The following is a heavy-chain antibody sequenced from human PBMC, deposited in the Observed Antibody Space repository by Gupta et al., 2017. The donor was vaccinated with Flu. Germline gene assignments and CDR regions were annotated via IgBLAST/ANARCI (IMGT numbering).Heavy chain of an antibody. CDR3: AKGGWYPLRWFDP. CDR2: ISGSDGST. J-gene: IGHJ5*02. D-gene: IGHD2-15*01. CDR1: GFTFSNYG. V-gene: IGHV3-23*01. Sequence: EVQLLESGGDLVQPGGSLRLSCAASGFTFSNYGMSWVRQAPGKGLEWFSSISGSDGSTYYADSVKGRFTISRDNSKNTLSLQMNSLRADDTAVYYCAKGGWYPLRWFDPWGQGTLVTISS.